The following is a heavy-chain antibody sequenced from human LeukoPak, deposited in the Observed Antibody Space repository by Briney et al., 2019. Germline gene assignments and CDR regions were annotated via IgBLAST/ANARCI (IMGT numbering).Heavy chain of an antibody. J-gene: IGHJ4*02. CDR3: ARHSPRAYCGGDCYYFDY. CDR2: IYSGGST. V-gene: IGHV3-66*04. D-gene: IGHD2-21*02. CDR1: GFTFSDHY. Sequence: GGSLRLSCAASGFTFSDHYMDWVRQAPGKGLEWVSVIYSGGSTYYADSVKGRFTISRDNAKNSLYLQMNSLRAEDTAVYYCARHSPRAYCGGDCYYFDYWGQGTLVTVSS.